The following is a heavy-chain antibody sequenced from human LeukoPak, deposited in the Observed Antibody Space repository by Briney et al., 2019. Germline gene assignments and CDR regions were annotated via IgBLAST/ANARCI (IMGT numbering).Heavy chain of an antibody. V-gene: IGHV3-21*01. CDR3: ARDRETVVVPAAHPNYFDS. CDR2: ISRSGTYV. CDR1: GFSFSDHG. J-gene: IGHJ4*02. D-gene: IGHD2-2*01. Sequence: GGSLRLSCAASGFSFSDHGMNWVRQAPGKGLEWVSSISRSGTYVYYADSVKGRFTLSRDNSKSSLFLQMDSLRAEDTAVYYCARDRETVVVPAAHPNYFDSWGQGTLVTVSS.